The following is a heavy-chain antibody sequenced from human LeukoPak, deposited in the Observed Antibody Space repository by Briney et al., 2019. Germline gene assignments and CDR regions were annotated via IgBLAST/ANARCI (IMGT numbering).Heavy chain of an antibody. CDR3: ARGVWGCSSTSCYDGYYYYYYMDV. CDR2: IYTSGST. CDR1: GGSISSYF. Sequence: PSETLSLTCTVSGGSISSYFWSWIRQPAGKGLEWIRRIYTSGSTNYNPSLKSRVTMSVDTSKNQISLKLSSVTATDTAVYYCARGVWGCSSTSCYDGYYYYYYMDVWGKGTTVTVSS. D-gene: IGHD2-2*01. V-gene: IGHV4-4*07. J-gene: IGHJ6*03.